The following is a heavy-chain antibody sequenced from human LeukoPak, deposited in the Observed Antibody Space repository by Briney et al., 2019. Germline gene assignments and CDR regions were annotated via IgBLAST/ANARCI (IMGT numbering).Heavy chain of an antibody. Sequence: PGGSLRLSCAASGFTFRIYDMSWVRQAPGKGLEGVSVISGSGDDTFYADSVKGRFTISRDNSKNTLFLQMNSLRAEDTAVYYRARALPGFLPGNWGQGTLVTVSS. J-gene: IGHJ4*02. CDR1: GFTFRIYD. CDR2: ISGSGDDT. V-gene: IGHV3-23*01. CDR3: ARALPGFLPGN. D-gene: IGHD3-10*01.